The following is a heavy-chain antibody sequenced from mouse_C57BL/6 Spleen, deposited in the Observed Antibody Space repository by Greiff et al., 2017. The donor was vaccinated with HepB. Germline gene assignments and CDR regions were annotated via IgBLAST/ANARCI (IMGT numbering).Heavy chain of an antibody. V-gene: IGHV1-64*01. J-gene: IGHJ2*01. D-gene: IGHD1-1*01. CDR1: GYTFTRYW. Sequence: QVQLQQPGAELVKPGASVKLSCKASGYTFTRYWMHWVKQRPGQGLEWIGMIHPNSGSTNYNEQFKSKATLTVDKSSSTAYMQLSSQTSEASAVYYCARTLITTIVAYCFDYWGQGTTLTVSS. CDR2: IHPNSGST. CDR3: ARTLITTIVAYCFDY.